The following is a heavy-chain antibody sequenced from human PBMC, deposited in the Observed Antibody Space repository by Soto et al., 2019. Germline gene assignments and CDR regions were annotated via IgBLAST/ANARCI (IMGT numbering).Heavy chain of an antibody. Sequence: GESLKISCKGSGYSFTSYWISWVRQMPGKGLEWMGRIDPSDSYTNYSPSFQGHVTISADKSISTAYLQWSSLKASDTAMYYCARQWSSSWDTYYYYGMDVWGQGTTVTVSS. CDR3: ARQWSSSWDTYYYYGMDV. CDR2: IDPSDSYT. D-gene: IGHD6-13*01. CDR1: GYSFTSYW. V-gene: IGHV5-10-1*01. J-gene: IGHJ6*02.